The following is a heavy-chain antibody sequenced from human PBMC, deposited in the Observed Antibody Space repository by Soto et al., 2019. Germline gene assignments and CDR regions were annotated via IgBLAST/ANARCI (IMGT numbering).Heavy chain of an antibody. V-gene: IGHV4-59*08. CDR2: VHDSWGS. J-gene: IGHJ5*02. D-gene: IGHD3-10*01. Sequence: PSETLSLTCTVSGGSISSYYWSWIRQPPGKGLEWIGYVHDSWGSHYNPSLKSRVAISLDTSKSQFSLKLTSVTATDTAVYYCARGRGSGSPDNWFDPWGQGTLVTVSS. CDR1: GGSISSYY. CDR3: ARGRGSGSPDNWFDP.